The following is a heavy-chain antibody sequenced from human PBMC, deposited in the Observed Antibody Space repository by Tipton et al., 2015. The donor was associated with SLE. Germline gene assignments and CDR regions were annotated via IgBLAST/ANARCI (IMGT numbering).Heavy chain of an antibody. CDR3: AKAPLDY. V-gene: IGHV3-43*01. CDR2: ISWDGGST. Sequence: SLRLSCAASGFTFDDYTMHWVRQAPGKGLEWVSLISWDGGSTYYADSVKGRFTISRDNSKNSLYLQMNSLRTEDTASYYCAKAPLDYWGQGTLVTVSS. CDR1: GFTFDDYT. J-gene: IGHJ4*02.